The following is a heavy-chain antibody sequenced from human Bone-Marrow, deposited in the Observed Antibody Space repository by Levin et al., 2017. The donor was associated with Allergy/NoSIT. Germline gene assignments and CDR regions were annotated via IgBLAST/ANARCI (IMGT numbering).Heavy chain of an antibody. CDR1: GFTFSSYW. CDR2: IKQDGSEK. D-gene: IGHD3-10*01. V-gene: IGHV3-7*01. Sequence: GESLKISCAASGFTFSSYWMSWVRQAPGKGLEWVANIKQDGSEKYYVDSVKGRFTISRDNAKNSLYLQMNSLRAEDTAVYYCARETMVRGIHYFDYWGQGTLVTVSS. J-gene: IGHJ4*02. CDR3: ARETMVRGIHYFDY.